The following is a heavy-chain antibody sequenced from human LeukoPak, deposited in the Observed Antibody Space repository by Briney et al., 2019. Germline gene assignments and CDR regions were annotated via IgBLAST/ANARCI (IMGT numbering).Heavy chain of an antibody. CDR3: ARGEDIAVAGTTGFDY. D-gene: IGHD6-19*01. V-gene: IGHV4-39*07. J-gene: IGHJ4*02. Sequence: SETLSLTCTVSGGSISSSSYYWGWIRQPPGKGLEWIGSIYYSGSTYYNPSLKSRVTISVDTSKNQFSLKLSSVTAADTAVYYCARGEDIAVAGTTGFDYWGQGTLVTVSS. CDR2: IYYSGST. CDR1: GGSISSSSYY.